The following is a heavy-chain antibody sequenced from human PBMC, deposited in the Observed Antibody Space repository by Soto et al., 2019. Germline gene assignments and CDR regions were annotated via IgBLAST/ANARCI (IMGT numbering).Heavy chain of an antibody. Sequence: GASVKLSSKASGYTLTSYAMHWVHQAPGQRLEWMGWINAGNGNTKYSQKFQGRVTITRDTSASTAYMELSSLRSEDTAVYYCAIDSSRDAFDIWGQGTMVTVSS. D-gene: IGHD6-13*01. CDR1: GYTLTSYA. CDR3: AIDSSRDAFDI. J-gene: IGHJ3*02. V-gene: IGHV1-3*01. CDR2: INAGNGNT.